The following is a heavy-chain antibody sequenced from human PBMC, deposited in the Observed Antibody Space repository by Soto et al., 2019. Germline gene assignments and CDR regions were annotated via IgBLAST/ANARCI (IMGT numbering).Heavy chain of an antibody. D-gene: IGHD3-16*02. Sequence: ASVKVSCKASGYTFTGYYIHWVRQAPGQGLEWMGWINPNSGGTNYAQKFQGWVTMTRDTSISTAYMELSRLRSDDTAVYYCARTPPNTFGGVIAAWDFDYWGQGTLVTVSS. CDR2: INPNSGGT. V-gene: IGHV1-2*04. J-gene: IGHJ4*02. CDR1: GYTFTGYY. CDR3: ARTPPNTFGGVIAAWDFDY.